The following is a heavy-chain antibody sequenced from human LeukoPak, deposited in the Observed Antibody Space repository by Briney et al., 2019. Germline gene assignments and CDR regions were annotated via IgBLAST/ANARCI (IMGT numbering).Heavy chain of an antibody. Sequence: GGSLRLSCAASGFTVSRSYMSWVRQAPGKGLEWVSVIYSGGSTNYADSVKGRFTVSRDNSKNTLYLQMNSLRAEDTAVCYCASVGGEALGYWGQGTLVTVSS. J-gene: IGHJ4*02. CDR3: ASVGGEALGY. D-gene: IGHD1-26*01. CDR1: GFTVSRSY. V-gene: IGHV3-53*01. CDR2: IYSGGST.